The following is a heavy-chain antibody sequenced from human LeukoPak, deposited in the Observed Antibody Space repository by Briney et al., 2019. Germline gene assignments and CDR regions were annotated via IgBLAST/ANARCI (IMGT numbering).Heavy chain of an antibody. CDR2: IIPIFGTA. D-gene: IGHD5-24*01. J-gene: IGHJ4*02. CDR3: ARRDGYSPFDY. Sequence: EASVKVSCKASGGTFSSYAISWVRQAPGQGLEWMGGIIPIFGTANYAQKFQGRVTITADESTSTAHMELSSLRSEDTAVYYCARRDGYSPFDYWGQGTLVTVSS. V-gene: IGHV1-69*13. CDR1: GGTFSSYA.